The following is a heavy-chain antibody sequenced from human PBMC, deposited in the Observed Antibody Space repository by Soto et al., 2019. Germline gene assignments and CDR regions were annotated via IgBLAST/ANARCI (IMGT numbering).Heavy chain of an antibody. CDR1: GGSISSYY. Sequence: QVQLQESGPGLVKPSETLSLTCTVSGGSISSYYWSWIRQPAGKGLEWIGRIYTSGSTNYNPSLKSRVTMSADTSKNQFSLKLSSVTAADTAVYYCARVSLRIATAGSFDYWGQGTLVTGSS. J-gene: IGHJ4*02. D-gene: IGHD6-13*01. CDR3: ARVSLRIATAGSFDY. CDR2: IYTSGST. V-gene: IGHV4-4*07.